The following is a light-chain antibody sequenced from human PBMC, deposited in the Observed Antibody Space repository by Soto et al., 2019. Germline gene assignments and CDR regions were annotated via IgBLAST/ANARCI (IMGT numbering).Light chain of an antibody. V-gene: IGKV3-20*01. Sequence: EIVLTQSPGTLSLSPGDRATLSCSASQSVSSSYLAWYQQKPGQAPRLLIYGASSRATGIPDRFSGSGSGTDFTLTISRLEPEDFAVYYCQQYGSSPLTFGGGTKVDIK. CDR1: QSVSSSY. J-gene: IGKJ4*01. CDR3: QQYGSSPLT. CDR2: GAS.